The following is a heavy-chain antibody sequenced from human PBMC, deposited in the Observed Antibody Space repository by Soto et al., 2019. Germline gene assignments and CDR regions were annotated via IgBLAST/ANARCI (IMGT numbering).Heavy chain of an antibody. Sequence: PSETLSLTCTVSGGSISSYYWSWIRQPPGKGLEWIGYIYYSGSTNYNPSLKSRVTISVDTSKNQFSLKLSSVTAADTAVYYCARVSEDYGDYFDYWGQGTLVTVSS. V-gene: IGHV4-59*01. CDR2: IYYSGST. CDR3: ARVSEDYGDYFDY. D-gene: IGHD4-17*01. CDR1: GGSISSYY. J-gene: IGHJ4*02.